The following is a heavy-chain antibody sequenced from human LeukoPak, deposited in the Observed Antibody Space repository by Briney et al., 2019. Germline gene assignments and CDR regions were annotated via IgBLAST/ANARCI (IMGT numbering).Heavy chain of an antibody. CDR3: ARDRDGYNSD. CDR2: IYYSGST. Sequence: SETLSLTCTVSGGSISSYHWSWIRQPAGKGLKWIGSIYYSGSTYYNPSLKSRVTISVDTSKNQFSLKLSSVTAADTAVYYCARDRDGYNSDWGQGTLVTVSS. D-gene: IGHD5-24*01. J-gene: IGHJ4*02. V-gene: IGHV4-4*07. CDR1: GGSISSYH.